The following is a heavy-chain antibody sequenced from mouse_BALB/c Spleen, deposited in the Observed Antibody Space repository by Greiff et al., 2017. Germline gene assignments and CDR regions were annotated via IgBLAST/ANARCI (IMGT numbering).Heavy chain of an antibody. Sequence: VQLQQSGAELAKPGASVKMSCKASGYTFTSYWMHWVKQRPGQGLEWIGYINPSTGYTEYNQKFKDKATLTADKSSSTAYMQLSSLTSEDSAVYYCATRGRYDYAMDYWGQGTSVTVSS. CDR3: ATRGRYDYAMDY. CDR2: INPSTGYT. V-gene: IGHV1-7*01. D-gene: IGHD2-14*01. J-gene: IGHJ4*01. CDR1: GYTFTSYW.